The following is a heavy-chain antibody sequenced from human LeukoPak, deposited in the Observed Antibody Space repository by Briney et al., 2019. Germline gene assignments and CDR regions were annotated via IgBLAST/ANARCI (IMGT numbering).Heavy chain of an antibody. CDR1: GDSVSSNSAA. CDR3: ARAGAVAGYYYYGMDV. V-gene: IGHV6-1*01. J-gene: IGHJ6*02. Sequence: SQTLSLTCAISGDSVSSNSAAWNWIRQSPSRGLEGLGRTYYRSKGYNDYAVSVKSRITINPDTSTTQFSLQLNSVPPEDTAVYYCARAGAVAGYYYYGMDVWGQGTTVTVSS. D-gene: IGHD6-19*01. CDR2: TYYRSKGYN.